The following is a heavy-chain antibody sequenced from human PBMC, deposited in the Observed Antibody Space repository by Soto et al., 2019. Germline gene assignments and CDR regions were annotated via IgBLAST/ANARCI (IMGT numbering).Heavy chain of an antibody. V-gene: IGHV1-69*05. CDR3: ARAQGYSGYDGLSN. J-gene: IGHJ4*02. CDR2: IILIFGTA. D-gene: IGHD5-12*01. Sequence: QVQLVQSGAEVKKPGSSVKVSCKASGGTFSSYAISWVRQVPGHGLAWMGGIILIFGTANYAQKFQGRVTINTDESSTTAYIERSTLISKNTAVYYFARAQGYSGYDGLSNWGQGTLVTVSS. CDR1: GGTFSSYA.